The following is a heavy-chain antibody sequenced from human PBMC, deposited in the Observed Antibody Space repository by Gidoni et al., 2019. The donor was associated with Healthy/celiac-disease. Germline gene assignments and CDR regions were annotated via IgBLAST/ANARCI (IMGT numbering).Heavy chain of an antibody. CDR2: IDPSDSYT. V-gene: IGHV5-10-1*01. D-gene: IGHD3-22*01. CDR3: ARLTNYDSSGYYHDAFDI. CDR1: GYRFNSYW. J-gene: IGHJ3*02. Sequence: EVQLVQSGAEVKKPGQSLRISCKGSGYRFNSYWISWVRQMPGKGLEWRWRIDPSDSYTNYIPSFQGHVTISADKSISTAYLQWSSLKASDTAMYYCARLTNYDSSGYYHDAFDIWGQGTMVTVSS.